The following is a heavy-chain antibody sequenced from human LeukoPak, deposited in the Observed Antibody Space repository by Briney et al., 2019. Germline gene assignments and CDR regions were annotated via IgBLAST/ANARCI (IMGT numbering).Heavy chain of an antibody. Sequence: SETLSLTCTVSGGSISSSSYYWGWIRQPPGKGLEWIGSLHYSGTTHYNPSLKSRVSISVDTSRNQFSLKLSSVTAADTAVFYCSASGSYYRPFDSWGQGTLVTVSS. CDR3: SASGSYYRPFDS. CDR1: GGSISSSSYY. CDR2: LHYSGTT. D-gene: IGHD1-26*01. V-gene: IGHV4-39*01. J-gene: IGHJ4*02.